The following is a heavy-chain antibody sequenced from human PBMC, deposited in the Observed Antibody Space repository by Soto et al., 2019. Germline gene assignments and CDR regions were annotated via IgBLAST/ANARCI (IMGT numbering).Heavy chain of an antibody. V-gene: IGHV3-30*18. CDR2: ISYDGSNK. J-gene: IGHJ6*02. CDR3: AKDRRVRGVIFGMDV. Sequence: QEQLVESGGGVVQPGRSLRLSCAASGFTFSSYGMHWVRQAPGKGLEWVAVISYDGSNKYYADSVKGRFTISRDNSKNTLYLQMNSLRAEDTAVYYCAKDRRVRGVIFGMDVWGQGTTVTVSS. CDR1: GFTFSSYG. D-gene: IGHD3-10*01.